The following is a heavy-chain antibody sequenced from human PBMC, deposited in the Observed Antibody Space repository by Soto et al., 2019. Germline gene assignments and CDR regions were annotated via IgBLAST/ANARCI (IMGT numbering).Heavy chain of an antibody. V-gene: IGHV3-48*01. CDR3: ARDAVPAAFDY. Sequence: GGSLRLSCAASGFTFSSYSMNWVRQAPGKGLEWVSYISSSSSTIYYADSVKGRFTISRDNAKNSLYLQMNSLRAEDTAVYYCARDAVPAAFDYWGQGTLVTVSS. D-gene: IGHD2-2*01. J-gene: IGHJ4*02. CDR2: ISSSSSTI. CDR1: GFTFSSYS.